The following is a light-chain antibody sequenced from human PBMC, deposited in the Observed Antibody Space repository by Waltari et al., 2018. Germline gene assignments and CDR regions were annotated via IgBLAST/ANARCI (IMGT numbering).Light chain of an antibody. V-gene: IGLV2-23*02. CDR3: CSYAGGDTLI. CDR2: EVT. J-gene: IGLJ2*01. CDR1: SRDVGGYSL. Sequence: QSALTQPASVSGSPGQSITISCTGTSRDVGGYSLLSWSQQHPGKAPTVIIYEVTKRPSGVSNRFSGSKSGNTASLTISGLQAEDEADYYCCSYAGGDTLIFGGGTKLTVL.